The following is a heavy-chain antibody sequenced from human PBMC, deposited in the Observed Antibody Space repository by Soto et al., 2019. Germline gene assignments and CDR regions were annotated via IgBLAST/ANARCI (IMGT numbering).Heavy chain of an antibody. CDR3: ARGFPDHGSGSFYYDY. V-gene: IGHV3-53*04. J-gene: IGHJ4*02. D-gene: IGHD3-10*01. CDR2: IYSGGST. CDR1: GFTVSSNY. Sequence: GGSLRLSCAASGFTVSSNYMSWVRQAPGKGLEWVSVIYSGGSTYYADSVKGRFTISRHNSKNTLYLQMNSLRAEDTAVYYCARGFPDHGSGSFYYDYWGQGNLVTISS.